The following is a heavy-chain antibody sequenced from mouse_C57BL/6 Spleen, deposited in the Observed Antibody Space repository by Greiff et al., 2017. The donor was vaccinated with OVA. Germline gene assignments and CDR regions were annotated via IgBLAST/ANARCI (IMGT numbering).Heavy chain of an antibody. D-gene: IGHD2-5*01. CDR1: GYTFTSYW. V-gene: IGHV1-69*01. CDR3: ARGDSNYFMDY. CDR2: IDPSDSYT. J-gene: IGHJ4*01. Sequence: QVQLQQPGAELVMPGASVKLSCKASGYTFTSYWMHWVKQRPGQGLEWIGEIDPSDSYTNYNQKFKGKSTLTVDKSSSTAYMQLSSLTSEDSAVYYCARGDSNYFMDYWGQGTSVTVSS.